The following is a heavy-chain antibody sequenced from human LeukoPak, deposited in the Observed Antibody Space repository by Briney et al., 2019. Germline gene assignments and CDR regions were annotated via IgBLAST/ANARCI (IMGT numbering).Heavy chain of an antibody. D-gene: IGHD6-6*01. J-gene: IGHJ4*02. CDR1: GGSFSGYY. CDR3: ARHDAGIAARPFDY. CDR2: IHASGPT. Sequence: SETLSLTCAVYGGSFSGYYWSWIRRPPGKGLEWIAYIHASGPTNYNPSLKSRITISVDTSKNQFSLKLSSVTAADTAVYYCARHDAGIAARPFDYWGQGTLVTVSS. V-gene: IGHV4-4*09.